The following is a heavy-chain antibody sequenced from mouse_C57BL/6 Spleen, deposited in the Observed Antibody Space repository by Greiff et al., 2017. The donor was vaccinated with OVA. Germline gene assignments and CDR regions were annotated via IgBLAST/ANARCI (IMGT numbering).Heavy chain of an antibody. CDR3: ARSGYSKGGYVDY. CDR2: IYPGDGDP. CDR1: GYAFRSYW. V-gene: IGHV1-80*01. D-gene: IGHD2-5*01. Sequence: QVQLKESGAELVKPGASVKISCKASGYAFRSYWMNWVKQRPGKGLEWIGQIYPGDGDPNYNGKFKGKATLTADKSSSTAYMQLSSLTAEDSAVYCCARSGYSKGGYVDYWGQGTTLTVSS. J-gene: IGHJ2*01.